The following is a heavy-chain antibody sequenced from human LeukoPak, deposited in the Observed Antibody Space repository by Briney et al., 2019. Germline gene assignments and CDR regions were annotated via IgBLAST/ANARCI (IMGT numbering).Heavy chain of an antibody. CDR1: GGSITTANW. V-gene: IGHV4-4*02. J-gene: IGHJ4*02. CDR2: VHLNGAT. D-gene: IGHD1-26*01. CDR3: TRESGAFSPFGF. Sequence: SETLSLTCAVSGGSITTANWWSWVRQPPGKGLEWIGEVHLNGATNYNPSLESRFSMSIDKSNNHLSLEVTSVTAADTAMYYCTRESGAFSPFGFWGQGTLVTVSS.